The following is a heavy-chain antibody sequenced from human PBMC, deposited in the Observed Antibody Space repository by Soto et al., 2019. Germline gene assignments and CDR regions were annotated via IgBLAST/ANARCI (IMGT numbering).Heavy chain of an antibody. Sequence: QVQLVESGGGVVQPGRSLRLSCAASGFTFSSYAMHWVRQAPGKGLEWVTFISLDGSNKYYADSVKGRFTISRDNSKNTLYLQINSLTTEDTAMYYCARDLWGMGATDYWGQGTLVTVSS. J-gene: IGHJ4*02. CDR3: ARDLWGMGATDY. D-gene: IGHD1-26*01. CDR2: ISLDGSNK. V-gene: IGHV3-30-3*01. CDR1: GFTFSSYA.